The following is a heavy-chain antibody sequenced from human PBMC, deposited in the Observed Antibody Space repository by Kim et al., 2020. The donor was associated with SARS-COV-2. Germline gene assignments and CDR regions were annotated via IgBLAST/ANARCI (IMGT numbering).Heavy chain of an antibody. CDR1: GFTFSSYG. D-gene: IGHD5-18*01. CDR3: ARPYSYGEFDY. CDR2: IWYDGSNK. V-gene: IGHV3-33*01. Sequence: GGSLRLSCAASGFTFSSYGMHWVRQAPGKGLEWVAVIWYDGSNKYYADSVKGRFTISRDNSKNTLYLQMNSLRAEDTAVYYCARPYSYGEFDYRGQGTLVTVSS. J-gene: IGHJ4*02.